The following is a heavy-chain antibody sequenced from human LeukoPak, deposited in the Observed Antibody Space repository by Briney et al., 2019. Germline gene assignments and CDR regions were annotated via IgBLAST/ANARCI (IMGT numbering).Heavy chain of an antibody. J-gene: IGHJ4*02. CDR1: GFIFSSYG. CDR3: ASAHLMTTVTSSLDY. Sequence: GGSLRLSCAASGFIFSSYGMHWVRQAPGKGLEWVAFIRYDGSNKYYADSVKGRFTISRDNSKNTLYLQMNSLRAEDTAVYCCASAHLMTTVTSSLDYWGQGTLVTVSS. V-gene: IGHV3-30*02. D-gene: IGHD4-17*01. CDR2: IRYDGSNK.